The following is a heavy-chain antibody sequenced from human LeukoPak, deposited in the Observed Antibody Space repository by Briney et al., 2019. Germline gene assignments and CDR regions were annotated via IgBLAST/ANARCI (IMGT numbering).Heavy chain of an antibody. Sequence: GGSLRLSCAASGFTFRSYEMNWGRQAPGKGLEWVSYISSSGSTIYYAEFVKGRFTISRDNAKNSLYLQMNSLRAEDTAVYYCATKGGYGLDFDYWGQGALVTVSS. D-gene: IGHD5-18*01. V-gene: IGHV3-48*03. CDR2: ISSSGSTI. J-gene: IGHJ4*02. CDR3: ATKGGYGLDFDY. CDR1: GFTFRSYE.